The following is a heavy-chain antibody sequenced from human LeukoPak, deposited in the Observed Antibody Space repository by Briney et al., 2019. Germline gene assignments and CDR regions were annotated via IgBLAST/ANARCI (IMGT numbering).Heavy chain of an antibody. CDR2: IYPDDSDI. Sequence: GESLKISCKGSGYSFTTYWIAWVRQMPGKGLEWMGLIYPDDSDIRYSPSFQGQVTISADKSITTAYLQWSSLKASDTAMYYCARHGGTYAYDYWGQGTLVTVSS. V-gene: IGHV5-51*01. D-gene: IGHD5-12*01. CDR1: GYSFTTYW. J-gene: IGHJ4*02. CDR3: ARHGGTYAYDY.